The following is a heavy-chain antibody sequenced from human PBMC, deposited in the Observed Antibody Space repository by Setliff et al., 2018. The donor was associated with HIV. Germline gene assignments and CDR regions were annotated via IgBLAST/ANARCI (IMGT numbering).Heavy chain of an antibody. CDR1: GYTFTSYA. V-gene: IGHV1-3*01. CDR3: ARVWTPGYSSSWYWFDP. Sequence: ASVKVSCKASGYTFTSYAMHWVRQAPGQRLEWMGWINAGNGNTKYSQKFQGRVTITRDTSASTAYMELSSLRSEDTAVYYCARVWTPGYSSSWYWFDPWGQGTPVTVSS. D-gene: IGHD6-13*01. CDR2: INAGNGNT. J-gene: IGHJ5*02.